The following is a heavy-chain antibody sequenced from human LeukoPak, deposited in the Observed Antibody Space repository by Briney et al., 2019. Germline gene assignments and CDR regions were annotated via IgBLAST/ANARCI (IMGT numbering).Heavy chain of an antibody. CDR1: GFTFSSYW. CDR2: IKQDGSER. CDR3: ARLQLLLPYYYYGMDV. V-gene: IGHV3-7*01. D-gene: IGHD5-18*01. Sequence: PGGSLRLSCAASGFTFSSYWMSWVRQAPGKGLEWVANIKQDGSERYYVDSVKGRFTISRDNAKNSLYLQMNSLRAEDTAVYYCARLQLLLPYYYYGMDVWGQGTTVTVSS. J-gene: IGHJ6*02.